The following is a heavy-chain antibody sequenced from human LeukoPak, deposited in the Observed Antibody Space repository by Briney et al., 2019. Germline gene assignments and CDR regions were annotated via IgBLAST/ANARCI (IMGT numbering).Heavy chain of an antibody. Sequence: WASVKVSCKASGYTFTGYYMHWVRQAPGQGLEWMGWINPNSGGTNYAQKFQGRVTMTRDTSISTAYMELSRLRSDDTAVYYCARGSGYSGYDRPWNMDVWGKGTTVTVSS. CDR3: ARGSGYSGYDRPWNMDV. V-gene: IGHV1-2*02. D-gene: IGHD5-12*01. J-gene: IGHJ6*03. CDR2: INPNSGGT. CDR1: GYTFTGYY.